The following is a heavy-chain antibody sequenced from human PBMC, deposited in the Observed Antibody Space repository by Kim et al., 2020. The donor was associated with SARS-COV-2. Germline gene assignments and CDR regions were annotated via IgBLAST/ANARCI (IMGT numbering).Heavy chain of an antibody. D-gene: IGHD3-3*01. V-gene: IGHV4-34*01. J-gene: IGHJ6*03. CDR2: INHSGST. CDR1: GGSFSGYY. CDR3: ARSGTIFGVVRPSGYYYYMDV. Sequence: SETLSLTCAVYGGSFSGYYWSWIRQPPGKGLEWIGEINHSGSTNYNPSLKSRVTISVDTSKNQFSLKLSSVTAADTAVYFCARSGTIFGVVRPSGYYYYMDVWGKGTTVTVSS.